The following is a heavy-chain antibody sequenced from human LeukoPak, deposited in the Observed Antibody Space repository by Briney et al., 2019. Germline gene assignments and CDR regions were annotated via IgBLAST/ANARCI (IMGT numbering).Heavy chain of an antibody. CDR1: GYTFTGYY. V-gene: IGHV1-2*02. J-gene: IGHJ5*02. CDR3: ARVPTYSEPGGNWFDP. CDR2: INPNSGGT. Sequence: ASVKVSCKASGYTFTGYYMHWVRQVPGQGLGWMGWINPNSGGTNYAQKFQGRVTMTRDTSISTAYMELSRLTSDDMAVYYCARVPTYSEPGGNWFDPWGQGTLVTVSS. D-gene: IGHD6-13*01.